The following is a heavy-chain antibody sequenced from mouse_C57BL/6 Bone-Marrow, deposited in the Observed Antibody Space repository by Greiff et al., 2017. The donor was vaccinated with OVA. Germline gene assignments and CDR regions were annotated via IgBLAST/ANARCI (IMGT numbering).Heavy chain of an antibody. J-gene: IGHJ2*01. D-gene: IGHD1-1*01. CDR2: IDPEDGDT. V-gene: IGHV14-1*01. Sequence: VQLQQSGAELVRPGASVKLSCTASGFNIKDYYMHWVKQRPEQGLEWIGRIDPEDGDTEYAPKFQGKATMTAATSSNTAYLQLRSLTSEDTAVYYCTTDYYGSSRDYWGQGTTLTVSS. CDR3: TTDYYGSSRDY. CDR1: GFNIKDYY.